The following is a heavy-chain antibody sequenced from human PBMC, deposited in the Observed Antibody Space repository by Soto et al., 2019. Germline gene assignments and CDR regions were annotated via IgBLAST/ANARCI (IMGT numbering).Heavy chain of an antibody. CDR1: GRTFSSYA. D-gene: IGHD3-22*01. V-gene: IGHV1-69*13. J-gene: IGHJ4*02. CDR2: ITPMFGTP. Sequence: PSVKVSCKASGRTFSSYAITWVRQAPGQGLEWMGGITPMFGTPNYAQKFRGRVTITADEASSTAYMELSSLRSEDTAMYFCARDGTLYDSRAYYYLYWGQGTLVTVSS. CDR3: ARDGTLYDSRAYYYLY.